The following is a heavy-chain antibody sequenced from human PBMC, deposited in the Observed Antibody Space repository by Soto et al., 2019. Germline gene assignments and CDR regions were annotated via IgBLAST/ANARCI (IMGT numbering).Heavy chain of an antibody. D-gene: IGHD2-21*02. CDR1: GFTFSSYG. V-gene: IGHV3-33*01. J-gene: IGHJ6*02. Sequence: GGSLRLSCAASGFTFSSYGMHWVRQAPGKGLEWVAVIWYDGSNKYYADSVKGRFTISRDNSKNTLYLQMNSLRAEDTAVYYCASTYCGGDCYYYYYGMDVWGQGTTVTVSS. CDR3: ASTYCGGDCYYYYYGMDV. CDR2: IWYDGSNK.